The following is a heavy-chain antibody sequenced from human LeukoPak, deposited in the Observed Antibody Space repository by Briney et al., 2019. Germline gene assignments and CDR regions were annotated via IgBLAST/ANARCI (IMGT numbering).Heavy chain of an antibody. CDR2: IYTGGST. Sequence: GGSLRLSCVASGFTVSSNYMSWVRQAPGKGLEWGSVIYTGGSTYYPDSVKGRFTISRDNSKNTLYLQMSSLRAAERAVYYCAIGVVSSIDSWGQGTLVTVS. V-gene: IGHV3-53*01. CDR3: AIGVVSSIDS. J-gene: IGHJ4*02. CDR1: GFTVSSNY. D-gene: IGHD3-3*01.